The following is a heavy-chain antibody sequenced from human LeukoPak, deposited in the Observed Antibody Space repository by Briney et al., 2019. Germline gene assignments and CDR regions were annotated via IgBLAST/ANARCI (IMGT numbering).Heavy chain of an antibody. CDR3: ARGQYCSSTSCYRSVAWYFDL. V-gene: IGHV4-34*01. J-gene: IGHJ2*01. CDR2: INHSGST. CDR1: GGSFSGYY. D-gene: IGHD2-2*02. Sequence: PSETLSLTCAVYGGSFSGYYWSWIRQPPGKGLEWIGEINHSGSTNYNPSLKSRVTISVDTSKNQFSLKLSSVTAADTAVYYCARGQYCSSTSCYRSVAWYFDLWGRGTLVTVSS.